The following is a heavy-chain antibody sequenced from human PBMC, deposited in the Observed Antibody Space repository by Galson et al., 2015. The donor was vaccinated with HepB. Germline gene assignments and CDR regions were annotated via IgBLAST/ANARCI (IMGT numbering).Heavy chain of an antibody. CDR1: GFTVSNYA. V-gene: IGHV3-30*04. Sequence: SLGLYCADYGFTVSNYAMHWVRQAPGEGLAWVAVISNDGPHQFSGASVHGRFTVSSDNSRHTLYLNLDILKSGDTAVYYCARGIASTPDYISKHYCCGMDVWGQGTTVTVSS. D-gene: IGHD4/OR15-4a*01. J-gene: IGHJ6*02. CDR2: ISNDGPHQ. CDR3: ARGIASTPDYISKHYCCGMDV.